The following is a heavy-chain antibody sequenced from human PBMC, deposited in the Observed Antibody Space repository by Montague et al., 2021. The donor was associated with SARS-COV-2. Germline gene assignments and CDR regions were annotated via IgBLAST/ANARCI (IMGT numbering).Heavy chain of an antibody. D-gene: IGHD3-10*01. CDR1: GTSFSGYY. J-gene: IGHJ6*03. CDR2: INHGGST. Sequence: SETLSLTCAVHGTSFSGYYWNWIRQPPGKGLEWIGEINHGGSTKYSPSLKRRLTISADTSKNQFSLKLTSVAAADTTVYYCARLRDGVVPSPILGVGPYYSYGYMDVWGRGTTVTVSS. V-gene: IGHV4-34*01. CDR3: ARLRDGVVPSPILGVGPYYSYGYMDV.